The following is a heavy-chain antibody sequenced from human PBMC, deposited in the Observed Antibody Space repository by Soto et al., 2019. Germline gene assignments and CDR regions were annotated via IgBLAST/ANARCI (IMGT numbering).Heavy chain of an antibody. CDR3: ARAPGYYDSSGYADHWYFDL. CDR1: GGSVSDNNYY. Sequence: SETLSLTCAVSGGSVSDNNYYWGWIRQPPGKGLEWIGYIYYSGSTNYNPSLKSRVTISVDTSKNQFSLKLSSVTAADTAVYYCARAPGYYDSSGYADHWYFDLWGRGTLVTVSS. J-gene: IGHJ2*01. V-gene: IGHV4-61*01. CDR2: IYYSGST. D-gene: IGHD3-22*01.